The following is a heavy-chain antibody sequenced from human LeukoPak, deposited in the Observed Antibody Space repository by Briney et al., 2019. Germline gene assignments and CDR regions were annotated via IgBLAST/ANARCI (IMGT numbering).Heavy chain of an antibody. J-gene: IGHJ5*02. V-gene: IGHV3-53*04. CDR3: ARGRWDSSSTSCYSVWFDP. CDR2: IYSGGST. Sequence: GGSLRLSCAASGFTVSSNYMSWVRQAPGKGLEWVSVIYSGGSTYYADSVKGRFTISRHNSKNTLYLQMNSLRAEDTAVYYCARGRWDSSSTSCYSVWFDPGGQGSLVTVSS. D-gene: IGHD2-2*01. CDR1: GFTVSSNY.